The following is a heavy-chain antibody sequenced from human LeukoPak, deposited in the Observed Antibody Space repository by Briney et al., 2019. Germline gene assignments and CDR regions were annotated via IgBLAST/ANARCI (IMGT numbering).Heavy chain of an antibody. D-gene: IGHD3-9*01. V-gene: IGHV3-23*01. CDR2: ISNNGGYT. CDR3: TTEDLRFDWLLSDRAFDY. J-gene: IGHJ4*02. Sequence: GGSLRLSCAASGFTFSSSAMSWVRQAPGKGLEWVSAISNNGGYTYYADSVQGRFTISRDNSKSTLCLQMNSLKTEDTAVYYCTTEDLRFDWLLSDRAFDYWGQGTLVTVSS. CDR1: GFTFSSSA.